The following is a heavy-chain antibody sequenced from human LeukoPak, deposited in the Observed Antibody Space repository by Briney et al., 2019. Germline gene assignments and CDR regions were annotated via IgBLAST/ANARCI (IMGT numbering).Heavy chain of an antibody. CDR3: AKDRRAEYSSSSGLDY. CDR2: IRYDGSNK. CDR1: GFTFSSYG. V-gene: IGHV3-30*02. J-gene: IGHJ4*02. Sequence: PGGSLRLSCAASGFTFSSYGMHWVRQAPGKGLEWVAFIRYDGSNKYYADSVKGRFTISRDNSKNTLYLQMNSLRAEDTAVYYCAKDRRAEYSSSSGLDYWGQGTLVTVSS. D-gene: IGHD6-6*01.